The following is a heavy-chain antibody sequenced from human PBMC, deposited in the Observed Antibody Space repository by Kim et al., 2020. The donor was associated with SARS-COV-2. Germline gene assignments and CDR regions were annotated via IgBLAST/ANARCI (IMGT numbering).Heavy chain of an antibody. CDR1: GGSISSSSYY. V-gene: IGHV4-39*01. D-gene: IGHD2-2*01. CDR2: IYYSGST. CDR3: ARVAGRSTRRIDY. Sequence: SETLSLTCTVSGGSISSSSYYWGWIRQPPGKGLEWIGSIYYSGSTYYNPSLKSRVTISVDTSKNQFSLKLSSVTAADTAVYYCARVAGRSTRRIDYWGQGTLVTVSS. J-gene: IGHJ4*02.